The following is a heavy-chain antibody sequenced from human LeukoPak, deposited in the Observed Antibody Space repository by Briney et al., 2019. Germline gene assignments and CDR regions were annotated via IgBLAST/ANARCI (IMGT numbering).Heavy chain of an antibody. V-gene: IGHV4-59*01. CDR3: ARAPYGSGFDY. D-gene: IGHD3-10*01. CDR1: GFTFSSYE. CDR2: IYYSGST. J-gene: IGHJ4*02. Sequence: GSLRLSCAASGFTFSSYEMNWVRQAPGKGLEWIGYIYYSGSTNYNPSLKSRVTISVDTSKNQFSLKLSSVTAADTAVYYCARAPYGSGFDYWGQGTLVTVSS.